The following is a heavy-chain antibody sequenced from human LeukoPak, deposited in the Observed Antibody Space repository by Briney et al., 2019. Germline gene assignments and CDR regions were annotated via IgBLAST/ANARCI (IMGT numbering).Heavy chain of an antibody. Sequence: PGGSLRLSCAASGFTFSSYEMNWVRQAPGKGLEWVSYIGSSDSTIYYADSVKGRFTISRDNAKNSLSLQMNSLRAEDTAVYYCARVAINDYGDYFDYWRQGTLVTVSS. CDR2: IGSSDSTI. CDR3: ARVAINDYGDYFDY. J-gene: IGHJ4*02. CDR1: GFTFSSYE. D-gene: IGHD4-17*01. V-gene: IGHV3-48*03.